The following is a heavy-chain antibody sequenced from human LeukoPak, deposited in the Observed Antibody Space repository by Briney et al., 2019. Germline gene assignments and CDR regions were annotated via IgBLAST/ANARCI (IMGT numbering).Heavy chain of an antibody. V-gene: IGHV3-33*01. D-gene: IGHD6-13*01. Sequence: GRSLRLSCAASGFTFRSYGMHWVRQAPGMGLEWVAVIWYDGSNKYYADSVKGRFTISRDNSKNTLYLQMNSLRAEDTAVYYCAREPAFSSSWTIDYWGQGTLVTVSS. CDR2: IWYDGSNK. CDR3: AREPAFSSSWTIDY. J-gene: IGHJ4*02. CDR1: GFTFRSYG.